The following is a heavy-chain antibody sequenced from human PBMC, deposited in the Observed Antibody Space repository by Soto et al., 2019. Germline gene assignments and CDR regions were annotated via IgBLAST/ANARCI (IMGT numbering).Heavy chain of an antibody. V-gene: IGHV3-30*18. CDR1: GFTFSSYG. CDR2: ISYDGSNK. J-gene: IGHJ6*02. D-gene: IGHD3-10*01. Sequence: GGSLRLSCAASGFTFSSYGMHWVRQAPGKGLEWVAVISYDGSNKYYADSVKGRFTISRDNSKNTLYLQMNSLRAEDTAVYYCAKDLGDVWFGELIVVDYYGMDVSGQGTTVTVSS. CDR3: AKDLGDVWFGELIVVDYYGMDV.